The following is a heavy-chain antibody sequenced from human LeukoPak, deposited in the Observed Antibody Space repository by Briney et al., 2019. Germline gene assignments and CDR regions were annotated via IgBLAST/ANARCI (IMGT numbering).Heavy chain of an antibody. CDR3: ARRLERRVDP. CDR1: GGSISSGGYS. CDR2: IYHSGST. Sequence: TSETLSLTCAVSGGSISSGGYSWSWIRQPPGKGLEWIGYIYHSGSTYYNPSLKSRVTISVDRSKNQFSLKLSSVTAADTAVYYCARRLERRVDPWGQGTLVTVSS. D-gene: IGHD1-1*01. V-gene: IGHV4-30-2*01. J-gene: IGHJ5*02.